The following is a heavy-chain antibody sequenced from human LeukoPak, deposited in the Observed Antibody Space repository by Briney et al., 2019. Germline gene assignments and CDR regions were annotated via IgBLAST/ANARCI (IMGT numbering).Heavy chain of an antibody. D-gene: IGHD6-6*01. CDR3: ARTGSIAARPSPVSYGGTDYFDY. CDR2: IYYSGST. Sequence: PSQTLSLTCTVSGGSISSGGYYWSCIRQHPGKGLEWIGYIYYSGSTYYNPSLKSRVTISVDTSKNQFSLKLSSVTAADTAVYYCARTGSIAARPSPVSYGGTDYFDYWGQGTLVTVSS. J-gene: IGHJ4*02. V-gene: IGHV4-31*03. CDR1: GGSISSGGYY.